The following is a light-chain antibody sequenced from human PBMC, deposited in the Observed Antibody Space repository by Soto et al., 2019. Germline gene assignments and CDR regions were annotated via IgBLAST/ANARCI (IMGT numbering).Light chain of an antibody. V-gene: IGKV3-15*01. CDR3: QQYNNWPPVT. Sequence: EIVMTQSPATLSVSPGERATLSCGASQSVGSNLAWYQQKPGQAPRLLIYGASTRATGIPARFSGSGSGTEFTLTISSLESEDFAVYYCQQYNNWPPVTVGPGTKVDIK. J-gene: IGKJ3*01. CDR2: GAS. CDR1: QSVGSN.